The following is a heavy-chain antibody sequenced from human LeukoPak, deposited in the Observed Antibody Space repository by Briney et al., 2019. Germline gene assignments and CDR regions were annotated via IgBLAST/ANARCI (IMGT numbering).Heavy chain of an antibody. CDR3: ARDGDSSGCPTFDY. D-gene: IGHD6-19*01. J-gene: IGHJ4*02. V-gene: IGHV3-7*03. Sequence: GGSLRLSCAASGFTFSSYWMSWVGQAPGKGLEGVANIKQDGSEKYYVDSVRGRFTISRDNAKTSLYLQMNSLRAEDTAVYYCARDGDSSGCPTFDYWGQGTLVTVSS. CDR1: GFTFSSYW. CDR2: IKQDGSEK.